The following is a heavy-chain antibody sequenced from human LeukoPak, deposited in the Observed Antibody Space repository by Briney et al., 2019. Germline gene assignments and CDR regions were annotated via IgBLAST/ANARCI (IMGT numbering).Heavy chain of an antibody. CDR3: ARGRSEYYYGSGSYIY. D-gene: IGHD3-10*01. V-gene: IGHV4-34*01. J-gene: IGHJ4*02. Sequence: SETLSLTCAVYGGSFSGYYWSWIRQPPGKGLEWIGEINHSGSTNYNPSLKSRVTISVDTSKNQFSLKLSSVTAADTAVYYCARGRSEYYYGSGSYIYWGQGTLVTVSS. CDR2: INHSGST. CDR1: GGSFSGYY.